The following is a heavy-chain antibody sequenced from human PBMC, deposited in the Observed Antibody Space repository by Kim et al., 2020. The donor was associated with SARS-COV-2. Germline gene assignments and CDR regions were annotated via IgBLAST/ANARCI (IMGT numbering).Heavy chain of an antibody. J-gene: IGHJ4*02. Sequence: GGSLRLSCAASGFTFSSYGMHWVRQAPGKGLEWVAVISYDGSNKYYADSVKGRFTISRDNSKNTLYLQMNSLRAEDTAVYYCAKGGYYDSPWGTGFGDPLFDYWGQGTLVTVSS. D-gene: IGHD3-22*01. CDR3: AKGGYYDSPWGTGFGDPLFDY. CDR2: ISYDGSNK. V-gene: IGHV3-30*18. CDR1: GFTFSSYG.